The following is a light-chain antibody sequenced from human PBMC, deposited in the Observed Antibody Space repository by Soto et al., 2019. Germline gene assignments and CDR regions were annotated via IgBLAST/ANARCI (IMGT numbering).Light chain of an antibody. CDR2: GAS. V-gene: IGKV1-39*01. J-gene: IGKJ1*01. CDR1: QSISSY. CDR3: QQSYSTPLT. Sequence: DIQMTQSPSSLSASIGDRVTTTCRASQSISSYLNWYQQRPGKAPKLLIYGASSLQSGVPSRFSGSGFGTDFTLTISTLQPEDFATYFCQQSYSTPLTFXQGTKVDIK.